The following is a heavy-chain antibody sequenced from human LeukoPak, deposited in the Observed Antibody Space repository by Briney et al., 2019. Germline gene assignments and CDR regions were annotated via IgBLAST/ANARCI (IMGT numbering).Heavy chain of an antibody. V-gene: IGHV3-64D*06. CDR1: GFTFSSSP. CDR3: VKPQYSSGWLGY. D-gene: IGHD6-19*01. J-gene: IGHJ4*02. Sequence: PGGSLRLSCSASGFTFSSSPMHWVRQAPGKGLEYVSAITSDGGSTYSADSVRGRFTISRDNSKNTLYLQMSSLRADDTAVYYCVKPQYSSGWLGYWGQGTLVTVSS. CDR2: ITSDGGST.